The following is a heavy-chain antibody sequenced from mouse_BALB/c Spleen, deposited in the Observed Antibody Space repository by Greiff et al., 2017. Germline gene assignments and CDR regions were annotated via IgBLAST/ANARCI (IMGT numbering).Heavy chain of an antibody. Sequence: VQLVESGPGLVAPSQSLSITCTVSGFSLTGYGVNWVRQPPGKGLEWLGMIWGDGSTDYNSALKSRLSISKDNSKSQVFLKMNSLQTDDTARYYCARAEIYDGYYAAMDYWGQGTSVTVSS. CDR1: GFSLTGYG. CDR2: IWGDGST. CDR3: ARAEIYDGYYAAMDY. J-gene: IGHJ4*01. V-gene: IGHV2-6-7*01. D-gene: IGHD2-3*01.